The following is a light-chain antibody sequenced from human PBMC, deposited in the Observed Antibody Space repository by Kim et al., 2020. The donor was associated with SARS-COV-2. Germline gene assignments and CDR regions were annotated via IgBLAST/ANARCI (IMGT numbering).Light chain of an antibody. CDR3: GTWDSSLSPNWV. V-gene: IGLV1-51*01. Sequence: KVTISGSGSSSNIGNNYVSWYQQCPGTAPKLLIYDNNKRPSGIPDRFSGSKSGTSATLGITGLQTGDEADYYCGTWDSSLSPNWVFGGGTKLTVL. J-gene: IGLJ3*02. CDR2: DNN. CDR1: SSNIGNNY.